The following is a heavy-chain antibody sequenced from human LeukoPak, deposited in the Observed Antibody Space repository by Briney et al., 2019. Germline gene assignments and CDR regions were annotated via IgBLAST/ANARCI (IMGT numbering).Heavy chain of an antibody. J-gene: IGHJ4*02. D-gene: IGHD5-12*01. V-gene: IGHV3-30*18. CDR2: ISYDGSNK. CDR3: AKGRGYSGYEFGY. Sequence: PGGSLRLSCAASGFTFSSYGMHWVRQAPGKGLEWVAVISYDGSNKYYADSVKGRFTISRDNSKNTLYLQMNSLRAEDTAVYYCAKGRGYSGYEFGYWGQGTLVTVSS. CDR1: GFTFSSYG.